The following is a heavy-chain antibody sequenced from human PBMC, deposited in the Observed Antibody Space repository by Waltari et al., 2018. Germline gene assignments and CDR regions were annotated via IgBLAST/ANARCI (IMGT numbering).Heavy chain of an antibody. CDR2: VDPEDGET. CDR3: VILGSSWLRGYFQH. CDR1: GYTFTDYY. V-gene: IGHV1-69-2*01. Sequence: EVQLVQSGAEVKKPGATVKISCKASGYTFTDYYMHWVQQAPGKGLEWMGRVDPEDGETIYAEKFQGRVTITADTSTDTAYMELSSLRSEDTAVYYCVILGSSWLRGYFQHWGQGTLVTVSS. J-gene: IGHJ1*01. D-gene: IGHD6-13*01.